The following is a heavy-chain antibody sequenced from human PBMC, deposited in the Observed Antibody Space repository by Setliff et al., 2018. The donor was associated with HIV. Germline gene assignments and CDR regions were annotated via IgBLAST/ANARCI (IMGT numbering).Heavy chain of an antibody. CDR1: GGTFSSYA. V-gene: IGHV1-69*05. J-gene: IGHJ3*02. CDR2: IIPIFGTA. D-gene: IGHD4-17*01. Sequence: GASVKVSCKASGGTFSSYAISWVRQAPGQGLEWMGGIIPIFGTASYAQKFQGRVTITTDESTSTAYMELSSLRSEDTAVYYCARAGSNGYGDVFAFDIWGQGTMVTVSS. CDR3: ARAGSNGYGDVFAFDI.